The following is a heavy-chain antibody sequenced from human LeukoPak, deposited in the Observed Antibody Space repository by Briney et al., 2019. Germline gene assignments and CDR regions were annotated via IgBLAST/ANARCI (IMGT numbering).Heavy chain of an antibody. D-gene: IGHD6-19*01. CDR3: TRDGTSGWHFDY. CDR2: ILGNGGTT. V-gene: IGHV3-64*01. CDR1: GFTFSSYP. Sequence: PGGSLRLSCAASGFTFSSYPMHWVRQASGKGLEYVSSILGNGGTTSYANSVKGRFTISRDNSRNTLYLQMGSLRADDMAVYYCTRDGTSGWHFDYWGQGTLVTVSS. J-gene: IGHJ4*02.